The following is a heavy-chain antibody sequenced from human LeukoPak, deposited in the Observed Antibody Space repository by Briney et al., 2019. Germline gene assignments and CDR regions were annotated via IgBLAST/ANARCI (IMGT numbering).Heavy chain of an antibody. CDR1: GFIFNRYS. CDR3: ARDKPSLSSGNFDY. V-gene: IGHV3-48*01. CDR2: ISSSGTTI. J-gene: IGHJ4*02. D-gene: IGHD2/OR15-2a*01. Sequence: GASLRLSCAASGFIFNRYSMNWVRQAPGKGLEWISYISSSGTTIYYADSVQGRFIISRDNARNSLYLQMNSLRAEDTAVYYCARDKPSLSSGNFDYWGQGTLVTVSS.